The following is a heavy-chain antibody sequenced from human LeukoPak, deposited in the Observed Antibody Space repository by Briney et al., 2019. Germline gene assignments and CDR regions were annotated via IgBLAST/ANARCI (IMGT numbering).Heavy chain of an antibody. CDR1: GFTFSSYA. D-gene: IGHD5-18*01. CDR2: ISNSGGSA. CDR3: ARDLSGIAGYTYGRGIDY. V-gene: IGHV3-23*01. Sequence: GGSLRLSCAASGFTFSSYAMSWVRQAPGKGLEWVSAISNSGGSAYYPDSLKGRFTISRDNAKTSLYLQMNSLRAEDTAVYYCARDLSGIAGYTYGRGIDYWGQGTLVTVSS. J-gene: IGHJ4*02.